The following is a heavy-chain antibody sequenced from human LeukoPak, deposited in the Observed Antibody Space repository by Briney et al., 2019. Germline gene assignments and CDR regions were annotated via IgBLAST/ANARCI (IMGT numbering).Heavy chain of an antibody. Sequence: GGSLRLSCAASGFTFSAYWMSWVRQAPGKGLNWVANIKQDGSEKYYVDSVKGRFTISRDNAKKSLYLQMTSLTAEDTAVYYCARDRGAYCGGDCYLGFDYWGRGTLVTVSS. CDR3: ARDRGAYCGGDCYLGFDY. V-gene: IGHV3-7*01. D-gene: IGHD2-21*02. J-gene: IGHJ4*01. CDR1: GFTFSAYW. CDR2: IKQDGSEK.